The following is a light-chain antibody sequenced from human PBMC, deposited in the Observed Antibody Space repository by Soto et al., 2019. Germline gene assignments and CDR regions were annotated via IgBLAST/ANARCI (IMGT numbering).Light chain of an antibody. V-gene: IGKV3-15*01. CDR1: QSVSSN. CDR2: GAS. CDR3: QQYNNRPLT. Sequence: EIVLTQSPATLSVSPGQRVTLSCRASQSVSSNLAWYQQKPGQAPRHLIYGASTRATDIPARFSASGSGTEFTLTISSLQSEDLAVYYCQQYNNRPLTFGGGTKVEIK. J-gene: IGKJ4*01.